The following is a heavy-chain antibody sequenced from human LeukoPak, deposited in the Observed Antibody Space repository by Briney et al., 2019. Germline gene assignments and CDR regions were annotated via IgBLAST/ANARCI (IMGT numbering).Heavy chain of an antibody. V-gene: IGHV3-7*01. CDR1: GFTFSSCW. CDR3: TRDVTIAARPYYYYYYMDV. J-gene: IGHJ6*03. CDR2: IKQDGSEK. D-gene: IGHD6-6*01. Sequence: GGSLRLSCAASGFTFSSCWMSWVRQAPGKGLEWVANIKQDGSEKYYVDSVKGRFTISRDNAKNSLYLQVNSLRAEDTAIYYCTRDVTIAARPYYYYYYMDVWGKGTTVTVSS.